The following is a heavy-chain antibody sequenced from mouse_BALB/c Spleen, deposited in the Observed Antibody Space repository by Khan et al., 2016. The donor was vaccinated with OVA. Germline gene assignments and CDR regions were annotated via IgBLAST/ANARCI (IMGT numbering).Heavy chain of an antibody. Sequence: QVQLKQSGPGLVAPSQSLSITCTVSGFSLSRYSVHWVRQPPGKGLEWLGIRWIGGSTDYNSALKSRLSISKDNSKSQVFLKMNSLQTDDTAMYYCARNRDGGSYWYFDVWGAGTTVTVSS. CDR2: RWIGGST. CDR1: GFSLSRYS. D-gene: IGHD3-3*01. CDR3: ARNRDGGSYWYFDV. J-gene: IGHJ1*01. V-gene: IGHV2-6-4*01.